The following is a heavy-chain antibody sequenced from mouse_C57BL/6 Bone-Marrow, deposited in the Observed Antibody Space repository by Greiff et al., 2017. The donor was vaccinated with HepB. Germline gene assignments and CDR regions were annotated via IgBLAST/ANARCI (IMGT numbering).Heavy chain of an antibody. J-gene: IGHJ2*01. V-gene: IGHV1-20*01. CDR1: GYSFTGYF. CDR3: AREGISTVVGY. CDR2: INPYNGDT. Sequence: EVQLQQSGPELVKPGDSVKISCKASGYSFTGYFMNWVMQSHGKSLEWIGRINPYNGDTYYNQKCKGKATLTVDKSSSTAHMELRSLTSEDSAVYYCAREGISTVVGYWGQGTTLTVSS. D-gene: IGHD1-1*01.